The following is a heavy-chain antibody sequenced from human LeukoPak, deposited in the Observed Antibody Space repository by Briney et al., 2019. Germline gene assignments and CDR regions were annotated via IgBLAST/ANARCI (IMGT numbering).Heavy chain of an antibody. D-gene: IGHD3-22*01. CDR3: ATYSSLNRREFQY. CDR2: IKTDGSEK. J-gene: IGHJ1*01. CDR1: GFTFSNYW. Sequence: GGSLRLSCSASGFTFSNYWMGWVRQAPGKGLQWVANIKTDGSEKYYVDSVKGRFTISRDNAKNSLYLQMNSLRAEDTAVYYCATYSSLNRREFQYWGQGTLLTVSS. V-gene: IGHV3-7*01.